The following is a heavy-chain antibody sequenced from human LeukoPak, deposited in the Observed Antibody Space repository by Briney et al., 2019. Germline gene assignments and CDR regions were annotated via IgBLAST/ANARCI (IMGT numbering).Heavy chain of an antibody. CDR3: AKAGYSSGWLPFDP. CDR1: GFTFSSYG. J-gene: IGHJ5*02. CDR2: ISYDGSNK. V-gene: IGHV3-30*18. Sequence: GRSLRLSCAASGFTFSSYGLHWVRQAPGKGLEWVAVISYDGSNKYYADSVKGRFTISRDNSKNTLYLQMNSLSAEDTAVYYCAKAGYSSGWLPFDPWGQGTLVTVSS. D-gene: IGHD6-19*01.